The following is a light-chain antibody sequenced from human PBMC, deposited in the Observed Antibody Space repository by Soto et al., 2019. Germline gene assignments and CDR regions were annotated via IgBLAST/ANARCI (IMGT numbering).Light chain of an antibody. CDR2: GAS. CDR1: QSVSSSY. CDR3: QQYGAHLRET. J-gene: IGKJ1*01. V-gene: IGKV3-20*01. Sequence: EIVLTQSPGTLSLSPGERATLSCRASQSVSSSYLAWYQQKPDQAPRLLIYGASSRATGIPDRFSGSGSGTDFTLTISRLEPEDFAVYYCQQYGAHLRETFGQGTKVEIK.